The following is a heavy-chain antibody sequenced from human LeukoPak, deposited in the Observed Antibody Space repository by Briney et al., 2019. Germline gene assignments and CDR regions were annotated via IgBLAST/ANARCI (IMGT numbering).Heavy chain of an antibody. CDR2: IYPDDSDT. Sequence: VESLKISCKGSGYSFSSYWIGSVRQMPGKGLEWMGIIYPDDSDTRYSPSFQGQVTISADKSISTAYLQWSSLKASDTAMYYCARLTNYGGLWYFDYWGQGTLVTVSS. J-gene: IGHJ4*02. CDR3: ARLTNYGGLWYFDY. D-gene: IGHD3-10*01. CDR1: GYSFSSYW. V-gene: IGHV5-51*01.